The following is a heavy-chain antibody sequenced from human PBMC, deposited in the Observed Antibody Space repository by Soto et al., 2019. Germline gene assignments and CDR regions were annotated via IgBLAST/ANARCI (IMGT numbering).Heavy chain of an antibody. CDR2: IYYSGIS. V-gene: IGHV4-31*03. CDR1: GGSTSSGGFY. J-gene: IGHJ6*02. Sequence: SETLSLTCTVSGGSTSSGGFYWSWIRQHPGKGLEWIGYIYYSGISYYNPSLKSRVSISLDASRNQFSMTLNSVTAADTAVYYCARNGYTYGMDVWGQGATVTVSS. CDR3: ARNGYTYGMDV. D-gene: IGHD5-18*01.